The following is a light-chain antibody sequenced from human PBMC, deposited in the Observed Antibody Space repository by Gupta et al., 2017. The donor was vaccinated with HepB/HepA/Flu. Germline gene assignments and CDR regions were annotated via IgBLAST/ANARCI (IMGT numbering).Light chain of an antibody. CDR2: KDS. V-gene: IGLV3-25*03. J-gene: IGLJ1*01. CDR1: ALPKQY. CDR3: QSADSSDTSYV. Sequence: SYELTQTPSVSVSPGQTARITCPGDALPKQYAYWYLQKPGQAPVLVIYKDSERPSGIPERFSGSSSGTTVTLTISGVQAEDEADYYCQSADSSDTSYVFGTGTKVTVL.